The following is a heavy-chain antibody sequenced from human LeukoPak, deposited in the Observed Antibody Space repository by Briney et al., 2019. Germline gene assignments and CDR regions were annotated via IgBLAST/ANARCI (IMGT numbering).Heavy chain of an antibody. CDR2: ISGSGGST. Sequence: PGGSLRLSCAASGFTFSSYAMSWVRQAPGKWLEWVSAISGSGGSTYYADSVKGRFTISRDNSKNTLYLQMNSLRAEDTAVNYCAKGPGIAAAKDYWGQGTLVTVSS. V-gene: IGHV3-23*01. D-gene: IGHD6-13*01. CDR1: GFTFSSYA. J-gene: IGHJ4*02. CDR3: AKGPGIAAAKDY.